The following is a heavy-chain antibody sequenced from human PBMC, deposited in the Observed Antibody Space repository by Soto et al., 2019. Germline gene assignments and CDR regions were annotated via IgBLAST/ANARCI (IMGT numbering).Heavy chain of an antibody. V-gene: IGHV1-18*01. D-gene: IGHD5-12*01. J-gene: IGHJ3*02. CDR2: ISAYNGNT. Sequence: ASVKVSCKASGYTFTSYGISWVRQAPGQGLEWMGWISAYNGNTNYAQKLQGRVTMTTDTSTSTAYMELRSLRSDDTAVYYCASSVYSGYDNGDAFDIWGQGTMVTASS. CDR3: ASSVYSGYDNGDAFDI. CDR1: GYTFTSYG.